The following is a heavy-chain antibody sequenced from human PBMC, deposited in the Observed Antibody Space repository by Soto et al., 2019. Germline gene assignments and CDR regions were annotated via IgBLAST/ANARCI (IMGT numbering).Heavy chain of an antibody. V-gene: IGHV4-59*11. D-gene: IGHD6-19*01. CDR3: ARVGSSGWSPDY. J-gene: IGHJ4*02. CDR1: GGSISGHY. Sequence: SETLSLTCTVSGGSISGHYWIWIRQPPGGGMAWIGYIFYSGSTTYNNNPSLKSRASISVDTSKNQFYLRLSSVTAADTAVYYCARVGSSGWSPDYWGQGTLVTVSS. CDR2: IFYSGSTTY.